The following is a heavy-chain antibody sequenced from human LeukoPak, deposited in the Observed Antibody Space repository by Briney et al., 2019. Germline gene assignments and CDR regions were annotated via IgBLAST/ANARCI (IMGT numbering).Heavy chain of an antibody. D-gene: IGHD6-13*01. CDR2: ISGSGGST. CDR3: ARGKAAAGTILPDAFDI. CDR1: GFTFSSYA. Sequence: GGSLRLSCAASGFTFSSYATSWVRQAPGKGLEWVSAISGSGGSTYYADSVKGRFTISRDNSKNTLYLQMNSLRAEDTAVYYCARGKAAAGTILPDAFDIWGQGTMVTVSS. J-gene: IGHJ3*02. V-gene: IGHV3-23*01.